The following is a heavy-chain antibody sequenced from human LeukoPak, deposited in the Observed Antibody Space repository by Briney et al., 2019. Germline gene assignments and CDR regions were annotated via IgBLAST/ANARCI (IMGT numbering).Heavy chain of an antibody. J-gene: IGHJ2*01. V-gene: IGHV3-33*01. Sequence: PGGSLRLSCAASGFTFSSYGMHWVRQAPGKGLEWVAVIWYDGSNKYYADSVKGRSTISRDNSKHTLYLQMNSLRAEDTAVYYCARDYLDWYFDLWGRGTLVTVSS. CDR3: ARDYLDWYFDL. CDR2: IWYDGSNK. CDR1: GFTFSSYG.